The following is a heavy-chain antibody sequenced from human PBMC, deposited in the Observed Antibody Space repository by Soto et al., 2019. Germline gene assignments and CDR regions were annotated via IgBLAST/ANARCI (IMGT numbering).Heavy chain of an antibody. V-gene: IGHV3-23*01. D-gene: IGHD3-3*01. CDR1: GFTFSSYA. CDR2: ISGSGGST. Sequence: PGGSLRLSCAASGFTFSSYAMSWVRQAPGKGLEWVSAISGSGGSTYYADSVKGRFTISRDNSKNTLYLQMNSLRAEDTAVYYCAKDHPSGPIDFWSGYYDFDYWGQGTLVTVSS. CDR3: AKDHPSGPIDFWSGYYDFDY. J-gene: IGHJ4*02.